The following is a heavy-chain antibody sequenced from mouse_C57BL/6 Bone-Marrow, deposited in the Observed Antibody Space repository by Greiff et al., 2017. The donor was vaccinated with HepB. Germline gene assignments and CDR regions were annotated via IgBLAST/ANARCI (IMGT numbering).Heavy chain of an antibody. J-gene: IGHJ2*01. V-gene: IGHV1-59*01. CDR2: IDPSDSYT. Sequence: QVQLQQPGAELVRPGTSVKLSCKASGYTFTSYWMHWVKQRPGQGLEWIGVIDPSDSYTNYNQKFKGKATLTVDTSSSTAYMQLSSLTSEDSAVYYCARADHYFDYWGQGTTLTVSS. CDR3: ARADHYFDY. CDR1: GYTFTSYW.